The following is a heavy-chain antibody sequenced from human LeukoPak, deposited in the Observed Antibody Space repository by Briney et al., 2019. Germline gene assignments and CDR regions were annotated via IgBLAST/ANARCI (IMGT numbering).Heavy chain of an antibody. CDR2: IYYSGST. D-gene: IGHD4-23*01. CDR1: GGSISSSSYY. Sequence: SETLSLTCTVSGGSISSSSYYWSWIRQHPGKGLEWIGYIYYSGSTYYNPSPKSRVTISVDTSKNQFSLKLSSVTAADTAVYYCARVGGTLVYFDYWGQGTLVTVSS. J-gene: IGHJ4*02. CDR3: ARVGGTLVYFDY. V-gene: IGHV4-31*03.